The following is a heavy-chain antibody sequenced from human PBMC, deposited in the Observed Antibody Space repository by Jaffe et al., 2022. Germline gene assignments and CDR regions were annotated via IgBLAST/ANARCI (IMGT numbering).Heavy chain of an antibody. CDR2: IYWNDDK. CDR3: AHRPAAAAGTLFDY. Sequence: QITLKESGPTLVKPTQTLTLTCTFSGFSLSTSGVGVGWIRQPPGKALEWLALIYWNDDKRYSPSLKSRLTITKDTSKNQVVLTMTNMDPVDTATYYCAHRPAAAAGTLFDYWGQGTLVTVSS. CDR1: GFSLSTSGVG. J-gene: IGHJ4*02. V-gene: IGHV2-5*01. D-gene: IGHD6-13*01.